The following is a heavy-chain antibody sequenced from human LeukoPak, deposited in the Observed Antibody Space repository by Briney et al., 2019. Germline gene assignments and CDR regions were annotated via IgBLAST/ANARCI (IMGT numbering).Heavy chain of an antibody. CDR3: ARGKGYDFWSGYSD. CDR1: GYTFTGYY. CDR2: INPNRGGT. J-gene: IGHJ4*02. Sequence: GASVKVSCKASGYTFTGYYMHWVRQAPGQGREWMGWINPNRGGTNYAQKFQGRVTMTRDTSISTAYMELSRLRSDDTAVYYCARGKGYDFWSGYSDWGQGTLVTVCS. V-gene: IGHV1-2*02. D-gene: IGHD3-3*01.